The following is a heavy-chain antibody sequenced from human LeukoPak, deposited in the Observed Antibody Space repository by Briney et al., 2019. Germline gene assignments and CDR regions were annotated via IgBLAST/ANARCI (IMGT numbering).Heavy chain of an antibody. CDR1: GHTFTNYI. D-gene: IGHD4-17*01. V-gene: IGHV7-4-1*02. CDR3: ARGTTYFDY. CDR2: INTNTGNP. Sequence: ASVKVSCKPSGHTFTNYIMNWVRPAPGQGLEWMGWINTNTGNPTYAQGFTGRFVFSWDTSVSTTYLQISSLKAEDSAVYYCARGTTYFDYWGQGTLVTVSS. J-gene: IGHJ4*02.